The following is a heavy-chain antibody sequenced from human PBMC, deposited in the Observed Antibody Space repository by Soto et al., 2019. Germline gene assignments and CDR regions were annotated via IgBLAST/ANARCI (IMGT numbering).Heavy chain of an antibody. CDR3: AREMTTRCMDV. CDR2: MNPNSGNT. V-gene: IGHV1-8*01. CDR1: GYTFTSYD. D-gene: IGHD1-1*01. J-gene: IGHJ6*02. Sequence: QVQLVQSGAEVKKPGASVKVSCKASGYTFTSYDINWMRQATGQGLEWMGWMNPNSGNTGYAQKFHGRVTMTRNTALTTAYMELSSLRSEDTAVYYCAREMTTRCMDVWGQGTTVTVSS.